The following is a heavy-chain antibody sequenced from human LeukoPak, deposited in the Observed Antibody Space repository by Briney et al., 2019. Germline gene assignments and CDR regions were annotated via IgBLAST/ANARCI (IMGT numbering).Heavy chain of an antibody. CDR1: GFTLSSYW. V-gene: IGHV3-7*01. CDR2: IKQDGSEK. Sequence: GGSLRLSCAASGFTLSSYWMSWVRQAPGKGLEWVANIKQDGSEKYYVDSVKGRFTISRDNSKNTLYLQMNSLRVEDTAVYYCAKVRLGSGYYGMDVWGQGTTVTVSS. CDR3: AKVRLGSGYYGMDV. D-gene: IGHD3-10*01. J-gene: IGHJ6*02.